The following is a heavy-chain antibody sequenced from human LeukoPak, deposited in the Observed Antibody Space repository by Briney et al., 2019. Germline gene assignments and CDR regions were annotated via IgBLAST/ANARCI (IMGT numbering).Heavy chain of an antibody. J-gene: IGHJ4*02. CDR1: GGSISSYY. D-gene: IGHD3-22*01. V-gene: IGHV4-59*12. Sequence: PSGTLSLTCTVSGGSISSYYWSWIRQPPGKGLEWIGYIYYSGSTNYNPSLKSRVTISVDTSKNQFSLKLSSVTAADTAVYYCATRTDYYDSSGYLIFDYWGQGTLVTVSS. CDR2: IYYSGST. CDR3: ATRTDYYDSSGYLIFDY.